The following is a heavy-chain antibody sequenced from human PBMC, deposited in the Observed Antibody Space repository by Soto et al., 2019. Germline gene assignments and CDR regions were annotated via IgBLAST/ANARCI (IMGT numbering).Heavy chain of an antibody. D-gene: IGHD6-19*01. CDR3: ARASIGWLFFDY. J-gene: IGHJ4*02. CDR1: GFSLSNVRMG. CDR2: IFSNAEK. Sequence: QVTLKESGPVLVQPTETLTLTCTVSGFSLSNVRMGVSWIRQPPGKALEWLAHIFSNAEKFYSTSLKNSLTISKVTSKSKVVLTMTHRVPVDTATYYCARASIGWLFFDYWVQGTLVTVSS. V-gene: IGHV2-26*01.